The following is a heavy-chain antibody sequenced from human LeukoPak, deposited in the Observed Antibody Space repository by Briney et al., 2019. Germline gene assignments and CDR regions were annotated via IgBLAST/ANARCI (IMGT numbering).Heavy chain of an antibody. CDR2: IKQDGSEK. D-gene: IGHD5-24*01. J-gene: IGHJ4*02. CDR1: GFTFSNYW. CDR3: AKASVPWLQLS. Sequence: GGSLRLSCPASGFTFSNYWLKWVRQAPGKGLEWVGNIKQDGSEKRHADPVRGRFTISRDNAQTSLYLQMNSLRAEDTAVYYCAKASVPWLQLSWGQGTLVTVSS. V-gene: IGHV3-7*05.